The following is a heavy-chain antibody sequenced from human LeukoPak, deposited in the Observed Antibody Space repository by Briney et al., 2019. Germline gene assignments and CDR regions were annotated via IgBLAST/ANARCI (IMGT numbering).Heavy chain of an antibody. D-gene: IGHD2-15*01. Sequence: SVKVSCKASGGTFSSYAISWVRQAPGQGLEWMGGIIPIFGTANYAQKFQGRVTITADESTSTAYMELSSPRSEDTAVYYCARGYSYCSGGSCYSLQYYGMDVWGKGTTVTVSS. CDR2: IIPIFGTA. V-gene: IGHV1-69*13. J-gene: IGHJ6*04. CDR3: ARGYSYCSGGSCYSLQYYGMDV. CDR1: GGTFSSYA.